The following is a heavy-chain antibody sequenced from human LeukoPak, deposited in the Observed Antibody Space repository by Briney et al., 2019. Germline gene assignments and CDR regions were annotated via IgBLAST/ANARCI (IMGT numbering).Heavy chain of an antibody. D-gene: IGHD7-27*01. J-gene: IGHJ4*02. Sequence: PGGSLRLSCTASGFTFSRYGMHWVRQTPGKGLEWVAFIRYDGSNEYYAGSVKGRFTISRDNSKNTLYLQMNSLRAEDTAVYYCAKAPGILNWVDYWGQGTLVTVSS. V-gene: IGHV3-30*02. CDR2: IRYDGSNE. CDR3: AKAPGILNWVDY. CDR1: GFTFSRYG.